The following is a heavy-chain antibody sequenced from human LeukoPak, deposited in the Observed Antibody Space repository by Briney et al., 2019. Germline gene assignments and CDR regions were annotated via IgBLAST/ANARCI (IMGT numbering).Heavy chain of an antibody. J-gene: IGHJ4*02. Sequence: QPSETLSLTCTVSGGSISSSSYYWGWIRQPPGKGLEWIGSIYYSGSTYYNPSLKSRVTISVDTSKNQFSLKLSSVTAADTAVYYCASNYDSSGYYGGWVVWGAMERPDYWGQGTLVTVSS. CDR2: IYYSGST. V-gene: IGHV4-39*07. D-gene: IGHD3-22*01. CDR3: ASNYDSSGYYGGWVVWGAMERPDY. CDR1: GGSISSSSYY.